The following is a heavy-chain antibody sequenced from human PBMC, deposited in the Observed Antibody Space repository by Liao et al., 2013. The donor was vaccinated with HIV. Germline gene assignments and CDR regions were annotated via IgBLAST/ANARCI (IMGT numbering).Heavy chain of an antibody. CDR1: GGSISTYY. Sequence: QVQLQESGPGLVKPSETLSLTCTVSGGSISTYYWNWIRQPPGKGLEWIGYIYYSGSTNYNPSLKSRVTISVDTSKNQFSLKLSSVTAADTAVYYCARSQLVAYSSSLGSWFDPWGQGTLVTVSS. D-gene: IGHD6-13*01. J-gene: IGHJ5*02. CDR3: ARSQLVAYSSSLGSWFDP. V-gene: IGHV4-59*01. CDR2: IYYSGST.